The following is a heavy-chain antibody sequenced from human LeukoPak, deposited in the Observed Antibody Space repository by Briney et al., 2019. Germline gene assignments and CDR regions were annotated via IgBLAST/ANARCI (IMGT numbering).Heavy chain of an antibody. Sequence: GGSLRLSCVASGFTFTNYEMNWVRQAPGKGLEWVSAISGSGGSTYYADSVKGRFTISRDNSKNTLYLQMNSLRAEDTAVYYCARAVAGTGEYYFDYWGQGTLVTVSS. J-gene: IGHJ4*02. CDR2: ISGSGGST. CDR3: ARAVAGTGEYYFDY. D-gene: IGHD6-19*01. V-gene: IGHV3-23*01. CDR1: GFTFTNYE.